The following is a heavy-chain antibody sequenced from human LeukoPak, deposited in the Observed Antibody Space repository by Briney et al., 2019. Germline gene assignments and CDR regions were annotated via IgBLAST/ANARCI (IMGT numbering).Heavy chain of an antibody. Sequence: GGSLRLSCAASGFTFSSYSMNWVRQAPGKGLEWVSVTYSGGNSYYADSVKGRFIISRDISKNTLYLQMNSLRAEDSALYYCARGGRGSAAVVAPRSFDIWGQGTMVTVSS. CDR3: ARGGRGSAAVVAPRSFDI. V-gene: IGHV3-53*01. CDR1: GFTFSSYS. CDR2: TYSGGNS. D-gene: IGHD3-22*01. J-gene: IGHJ3*02.